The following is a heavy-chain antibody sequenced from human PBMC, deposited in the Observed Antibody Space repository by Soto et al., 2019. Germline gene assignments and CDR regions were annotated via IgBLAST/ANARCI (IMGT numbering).Heavy chain of an antibody. CDR3: AKVSSIAVAAADYFDY. D-gene: IGHD6-19*01. Sequence: GGSLRLSCAASGFTFSSYAMSWVRQAPGKGLEWVSAISGSGGSTYYADSVKGRFTISRDNSKNTLYLQMNSLRAEDTAVYYCAKVSSIAVAAADYFDYWGQGTQVTVSS. CDR1: GFTFSSYA. CDR2: ISGSGGST. V-gene: IGHV3-23*01. J-gene: IGHJ4*02.